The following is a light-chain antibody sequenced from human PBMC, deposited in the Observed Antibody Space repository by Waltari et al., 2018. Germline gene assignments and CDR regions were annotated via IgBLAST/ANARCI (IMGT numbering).Light chain of an antibody. CDR1: TSDVGSYDL. J-gene: IGLJ1*01. CDR2: EVF. V-gene: IGLV2-23*02. Sequence: QSALTQPASVSGTPGQSITISCSGTTSDVGSYDLGPWYQQHPGEAPKLLICEVFKRPPDTSSRFSGAKSGSTASLTISGLQPEDEADYYCCSYAGRGTYVFGSGTKVTVL. CDR3: CSYAGRGTYV.